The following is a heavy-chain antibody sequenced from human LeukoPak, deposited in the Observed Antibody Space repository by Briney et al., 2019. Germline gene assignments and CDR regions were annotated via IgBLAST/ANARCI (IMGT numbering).Heavy chain of an antibody. Sequence: ASVKVSCKVSGYTLTELSMHWVRQAPGKGLEWMGGFDPEDGETIYAQKFQGRVTMTEDTSTDTAYMELSSLRSEDTAVYYCATSLGYSGYDTGDAFDIWGQGTIVTVSS. CDR1: GYTLTELS. J-gene: IGHJ3*02. V-gene: IGHV1-24*01. CDR2: FDPEDGET. CDR3: ATSLGYSGYDTGDAFDI. D-gene: IGHD5-12*01.